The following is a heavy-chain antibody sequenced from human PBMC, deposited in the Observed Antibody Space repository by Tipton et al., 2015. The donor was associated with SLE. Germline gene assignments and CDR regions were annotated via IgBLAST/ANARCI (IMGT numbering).Heavy chain of an antibody. CDR1: GGSITSSSYY. J-gene: IGHJ4*02. CDR3: ARDVGGAVPYYFDF. V-gene: IGHV4-39*07. D-gene: IGHD3-16*01. CDR2: IYYRGST. Sequence: TLSLTCAVYGGSITSSSYYWAWIRQSPGEGVEWIGEIYYRGSTNYNPSLKSRVTISVDTSKNQFSLKLKSVTAADTAVYYCARDVGGAVPYYFDFWGQGTLVFVSA.